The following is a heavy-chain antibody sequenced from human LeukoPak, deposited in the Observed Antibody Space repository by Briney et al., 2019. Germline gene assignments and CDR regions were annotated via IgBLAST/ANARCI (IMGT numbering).Heavy chain of an antibody. J-gene: IGHJ4*02. V-gene: IGHV1-69*02. Sequence: SVKVSCKASGGTFSSYTISWVRQAPGQGLEWMGRIIPILGIANYAQKFQGRVTITADKSTSTAYMELSSLRSEDMAVYYCARVRYCSSTSCYTFDYWGQGTLVTVSS. D-gene: IGHD2-2*02. CDR2: IIPILGIA. CDR1: GGTFSSYT. CDR3: ARVRYCSSTSCYTFDY.